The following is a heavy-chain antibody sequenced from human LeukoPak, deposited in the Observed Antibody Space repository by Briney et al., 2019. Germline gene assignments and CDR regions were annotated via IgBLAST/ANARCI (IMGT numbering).Heavy chain of an antibody. J-gene: IGHJ4*02. D-gene: IGHD4-17*01. V-gene: IGHV3-23*01. CDR1: GFTLSSYA. CDR2: ISVSGGST. Sequence: PGGSLRVSCAASGFTLSSYAMSWVRQAPEKGLEWVSGISVSGGSTYYADSVKGRFTISRDNSKNTLYLQMNSLRAEDTAVYYCARDPYGDYVFDYWGQGTLVTVSS. CDR3: ARDPYGDYVFDY.